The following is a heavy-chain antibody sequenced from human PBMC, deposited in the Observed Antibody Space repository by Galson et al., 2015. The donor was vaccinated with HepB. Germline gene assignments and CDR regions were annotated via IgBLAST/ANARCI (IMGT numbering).Heavy chain of an antibody. CDR2: IGIGGDT. CDR1: GFTFSSYS. Sequence: SLRLSCAASGFTFSSYSMNWVRQAPGKGLEWVSGIGIGGDTFYSGTVKGRFTISRENAKNSLYLQMNSLRVGDTAVYYCARGNQRTGYCSTTSCSDFDYWGQGTLVTVSS. D-gene: IGHD2-2*01. J-gene: IGHJ4*02. CDR3: ARGNQRTGYCSTTSCSDFDY. V-gene: IGHV3-13*01.